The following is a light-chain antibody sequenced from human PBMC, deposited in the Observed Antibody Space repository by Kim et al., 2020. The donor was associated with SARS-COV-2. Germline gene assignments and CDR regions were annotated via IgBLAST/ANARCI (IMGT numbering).Light chain of an antibody. CDR3: QQYGSSPYS. Sequence: LSPGARAPLSCRASQSVSSYYLAWYQQKPGQAPRLLIYGASSRATGIPDRFSGSGSGTDFTLTISRLEPEDFAVYYCQQYGSSPYSFGQGTKLEI. J-gene: IGKJ2*03. CDR1: QSVSSYY. CDR2: GAS. V-gene: IGKV3-20*01.